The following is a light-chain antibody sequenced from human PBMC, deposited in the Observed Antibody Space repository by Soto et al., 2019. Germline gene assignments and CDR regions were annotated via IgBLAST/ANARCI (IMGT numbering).Light chain of an antibody. CDR3: QQSYRTPPT. CDR2: AAS. J-gene: IGKJ3*01. V-gene: IGKV1-39*01. Sequence: DIQMTQSPSSLSASVGDRVTITCRASQSISTYLNWYQQKPGKAPNLLIYAASSLQSGVPSRFSGSGSGTEFTLTISSLQPEDFATYFCQQSYRTPPTFGPGTKVAIK. CDR1: QSISTY.